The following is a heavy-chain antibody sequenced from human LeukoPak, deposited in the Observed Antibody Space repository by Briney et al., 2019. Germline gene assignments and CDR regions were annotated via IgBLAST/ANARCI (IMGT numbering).Heavy chain of an antibody. D-gene: IGHD3-22*01. Sequence: SETLSLTCTVSGGSISSGDYYWSWIRQPPGKGLEWIGYIYYSGSTYYNPSLKSRVTISVDTSKNQFSLKLSSVTAAGTAVYYCAREGYYYDSSGYDYWGQGTLVTVSS. J-gene: IGHJ4*02. CDR1: GGSISSGDYY. CDR3: AREGYYYDSSGYDY. V-gene: IGHV4-30-4*01. CDR2: IYYSGST.